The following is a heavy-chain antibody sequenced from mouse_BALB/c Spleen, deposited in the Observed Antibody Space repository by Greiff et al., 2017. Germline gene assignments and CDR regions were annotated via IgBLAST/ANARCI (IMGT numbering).Heavy chain of an antibody. CDR3: ARDRGAMRFLNWYFDV. CDR2: IWAGGST. CDR1: GFSLTSYG. D-gene: IGHD3-1*01. V-gene: IGHV2-9*02. Sequence: VKLMESGPGLVAPSQSLSITCTVSGFSLTSYGVHWVRQPPGKGLEWLGVIWAGGSTNYNSALMSRLSISKDNSKSQVFLKMNSLQTDDTAMYYCARDRGAMRFLNWYFDVWGAGTTVTVSS. J-gene: IGHJ1*01.